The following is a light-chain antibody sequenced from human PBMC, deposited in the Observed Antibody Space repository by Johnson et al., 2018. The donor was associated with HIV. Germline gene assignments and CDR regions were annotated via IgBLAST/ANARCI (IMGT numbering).Light chain of an antibody. J-gene: IGLJ1*01. CDR3: GTWYNSRNVYF. CDR1: SSNIGNNY. V-gene: IGLV1-51*01. CDR2: DNN. Sequence: QSVLTQPPSVSAAPGRKVTISCSGSSSNIGNNYVSWYQQVPGTAPKLLIYDNNRRPSGIHDRFSGSKSGESATLDITGLQTGDEADYYCGTWYNSRNVYFFGTGTNVTVL.